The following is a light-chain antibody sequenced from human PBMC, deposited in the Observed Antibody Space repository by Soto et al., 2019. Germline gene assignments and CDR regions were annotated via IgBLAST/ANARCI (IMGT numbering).Light chain of an antibody. CDR2: DAS. CDR3: QQYNTYPWT. J-gene: IGKJ1*01. CDR1: QSISSW. V-gene: IGKV1-5*01. Sequence: DIQMTQSPATLSASVGDRVTITCRASQSISSWLAWYQQKPGKVPKLLIDDASSLESGVPSRFSGSGSGTEFAITISSLQPHDFATYYCQQYNTYPWTFGQGTKVEIK.